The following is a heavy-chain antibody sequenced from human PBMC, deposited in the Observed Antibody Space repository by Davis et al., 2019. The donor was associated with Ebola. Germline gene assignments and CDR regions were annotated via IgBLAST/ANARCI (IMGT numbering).Heavy chain of an antibody. CDR1: GYTFTSYY. Sequence: AASVKVSCKASGYTFTSYYMHWVRQAPGQGLEWMGIINPSGGSTSYAQKFQGRVTMTTDTSTSTAYMELRSLRSDDTAVYYCARRVELYYYGMDVWGQGTTVTVSS. D-gene: IGHD1-1*01. CDR3: ARRVELYYYGMDV. V-gene: IGHV1-46*01. CDR2: INPSGGST. J-gene: IGHJ6*02.